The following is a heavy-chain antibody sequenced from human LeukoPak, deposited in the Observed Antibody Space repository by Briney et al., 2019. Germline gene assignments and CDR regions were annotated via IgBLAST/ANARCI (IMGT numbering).Heavy chain of an antibody. CDR1: GLSISAHS. Sequence: PSETLSLTCTGTGLSISAHSWSWIRQPPRKGLEWIGYIYNSVTTNYNPSLTSRVTIPVDTSKNQLSLKLSSATAADTAVYYCARGARSSDYWGQGTLVTVSS. CDR2: IYNSVTT. D-gene: IGHD3-10*01. CDR3: ARGARSSDY. V-gene: IGHV4-59*11. J-gene: IGHJ4*02.